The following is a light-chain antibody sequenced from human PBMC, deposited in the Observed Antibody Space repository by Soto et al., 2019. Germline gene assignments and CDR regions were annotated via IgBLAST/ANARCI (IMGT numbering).Light chain of an antibody. J-gene: IGKJ1*01. CDR3: QNYNSYSEA. CDR2: KAS. V-gene: IGKV1-5*03. CDR1: QTISSW. Sequence: DIQMTQSPSTLSGSVGDRVTITCRASQTISSWLAWYQQKPGKAPKLLIYKASTLKRGVPSRFSGSGAGTELTLTIISLQPDDFATYYSQNYNSYSEAFGQGNKVELK.